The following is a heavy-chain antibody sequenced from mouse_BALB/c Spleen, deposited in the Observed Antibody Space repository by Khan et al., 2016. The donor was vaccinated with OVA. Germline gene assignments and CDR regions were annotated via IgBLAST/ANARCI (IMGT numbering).Heavy chain of an antibody. J-gene: IGHJ4*01. CDR2: IWGDGST. Sequence: QVQLQQSGPGLVAPSQSLSITCTVSGFSLTGYGVNWVRQPPGKGLEWLGMIWGDGSTDYNSALKSRLSISKDNSKSQVFLKMNSLQTDYTARYYCARAYYANYREAMDYWGQGTSVTVSS. D-gene: IGHD2-10*01. CDR3: ARAYYANYREAMDY. CDR1: GFSLTGYG. V-gene: IGHV2-6-7*01.